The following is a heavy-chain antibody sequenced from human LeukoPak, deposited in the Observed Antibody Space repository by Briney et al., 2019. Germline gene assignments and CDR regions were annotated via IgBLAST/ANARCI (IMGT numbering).Heavy chain of an antibody. Sequence: ASVKVSCKASGYTFTGYYMHWVRQAPGQGLEWMGWINPNSGGTNYAQKFQGRVTMTRDTSISTAYMELSRLRSDDTAVYYCARENPSNYYYGSGSSPYNWFDPWGQGTLVTVSS. CDR1: GYTFTGYY. D-gene: IGHD3-10*01. CDR2: INPNSGGT. V-gene: IGHV1-2*02. J-gene: IGHJ5*02. CDR3: ARENPSNYYYGSGSSPYNWFDP.